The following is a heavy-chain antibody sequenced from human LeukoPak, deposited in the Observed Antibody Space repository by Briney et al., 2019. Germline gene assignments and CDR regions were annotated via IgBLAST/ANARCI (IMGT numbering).Heavy chain of an antibody. V-gene: IGHV4-4*07. CDR3: ARARGGSGSYGHFDS. CDR1: GGSVSGYY. Sequence: PSETLSLTCTVSGGSVSGYYWTWIRQPAGKGLEWIGRIYTSGSTNYNPSLKSRVTMSVDTSKNQFSLKMSSLTAADTAMYYCARARGGSGSYGHFDSWGQGTLVTVSS. CDR2: IYTSGST. D-gene: IGHD1-26*01. J-gene: IGHJ4*02.